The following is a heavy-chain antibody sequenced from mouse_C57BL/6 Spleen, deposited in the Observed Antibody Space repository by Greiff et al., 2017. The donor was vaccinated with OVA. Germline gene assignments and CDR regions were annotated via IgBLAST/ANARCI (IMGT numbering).Heavy chain of an antibody. J-gene: IGHJ4*01. CDR2: IDPENGDT. Sequence: EVQLQQSGAELVRPGASVKLSCTASGFNIKDDYMHWVKQRPEQGLEWIGWIDPENGDTEYASKFQGKATITADTSSNTAYLQLSSLTSEDTAVYDCTTGNDDYYARDYGGQGTSVTGSS. V-gene: IGHV14-4*01. D-gene: IGHD2-12*01. CDR3: TTGNDDYYARDY. CDR1: GFNIKDDY.